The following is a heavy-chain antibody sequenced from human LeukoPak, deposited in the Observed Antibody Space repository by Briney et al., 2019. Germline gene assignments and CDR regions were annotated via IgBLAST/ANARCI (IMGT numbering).Heavy chain of an antibody. Sequence: GGSLRLSCAASGFTFDDYAMHWVRQAPGKGLGWVSLISWDGGSTYYADSVKGRFTISRDNSKNSLYLQMNSLRAEDTALYYCAKASYCSSTSCYFGGLDYWGQGTLVTVSS. CDR2: ISWDGGST. D-gene: IGHD2-2*01. CDR3: AKASYCSSTSCYFGGLDY. J-gene: IGHJ4*02. V-gene: IGHV3-43D*04. CDR1: GFTFDDYA.